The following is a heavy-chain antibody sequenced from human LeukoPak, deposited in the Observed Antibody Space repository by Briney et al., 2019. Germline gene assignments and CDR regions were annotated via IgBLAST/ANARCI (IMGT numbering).Heavy chain of an antibody. CDR2: INPNSGGT. CDR3: ARDPIAVAGWYYYYTDF. CDR1: GYTFTGYY. D-gene: IGHD6-19*01. Sequence: ASVKVSCKASGYTFTGYYMHWVRQAPGQGLEWMGWINPNSGGTNYAQKFQGRLTMTTDTSTSTAYMELRSLRSDDTAVYYCARDPIAVAGWYYYYTDFWGTGTSVTVSS. V-gene: IGHV1-2*02. J-gene: IGHJ6*03.